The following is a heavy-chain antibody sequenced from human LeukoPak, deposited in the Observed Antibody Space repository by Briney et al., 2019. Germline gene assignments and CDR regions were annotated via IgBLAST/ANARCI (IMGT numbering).Heavy chain of an antibody. V-gene: IGHV3-23*01. CDR2: ISGSGGST. J-gene: IGHJ4*02. CDR1: GFTFSSYA. Sequence: TGGSLRLSCAASGFTFSSYAMSWVRQAPGKGLEWVSAISGSGGSTYYADSVKGRFTISRDNSKNTLYVQMNSLRAEDTAVYYCATSGYSYGYVDYWGQGTLVTVSS. CDR3: ATSGYSYGYVDY. D-gene: IGHD5-18*01.